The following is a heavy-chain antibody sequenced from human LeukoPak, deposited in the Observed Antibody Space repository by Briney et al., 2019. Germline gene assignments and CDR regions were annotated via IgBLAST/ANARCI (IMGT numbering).Heavy chain of an antibody. CDR2: IYYSGST. CDR1: GGSISSGGYC. J-gene: IGHJ4*02. V-gene: IGHV4-31*03. CDR3: ARTTVTKVDY. D-gene: IGHD4-17*01. Sequence: SQTLSLTCTVSGGSISSGGYCWSWIRQHPGKGLEWIGYIYYSGSTYYNPSLKSRVTISVDTSKNQFSLKLSSVTAADTAVYYCARTTVTKVDYWGQGTLVTVSS.